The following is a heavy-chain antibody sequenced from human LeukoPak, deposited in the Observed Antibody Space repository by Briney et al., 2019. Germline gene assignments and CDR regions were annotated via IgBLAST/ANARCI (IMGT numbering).Heavy chain of an antibody. V-gene: IGHV3-23*01. CDR2: ITTSGGDT. D-gene: IGHD2-2*01. CDR3: ANGRYHTF. Sequence: GGSLRLSCAASGFTFSSYAMSWVRQAPGKGLEWVSHITTSGGDTYYADSVRGRFTISRENSKNTLYLQMNSLRAEDTAVYYCANGRYHTFWGQGTLVTVS. J-gene: IGHJ4*02. CDR1: GFTFSSYA.